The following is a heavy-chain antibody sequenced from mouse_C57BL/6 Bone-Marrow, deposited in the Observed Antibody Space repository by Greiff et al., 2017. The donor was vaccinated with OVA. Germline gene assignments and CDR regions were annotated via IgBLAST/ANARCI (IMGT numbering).Heavy chain of an antibody. CDR2: IDPNSGGT. CDR1: GYTFTSYW. J-gene: IGHJ1*03. CDR3: ARDSNYERWYFDV. Sequence: QVQLKQPGAELVKPGASVKLSCKASGYTFTSYWMHWVKQRPGRGLEWIGRIDPNSGGTKYNEKFKSKATLTVDKPSSTAYMQLSSLTSEDSAVYYCARDSNYERWYFDVWGTGTTVTVSS. V-gene: IGHV1-72*01. D-gene: IGHD2-5*01.